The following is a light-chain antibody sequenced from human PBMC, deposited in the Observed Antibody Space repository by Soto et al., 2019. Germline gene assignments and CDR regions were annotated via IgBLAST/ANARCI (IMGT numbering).Light chain of an antibody. V-gene: IGKV3-11*01. Sequence: EIVLTRSPATLSLSPGERATLSCRASQSVSSYLAWYQQKPGQAPRLLIYDASNRATGIPARFSGSGSGTDLAFTITSLEPEHFAFYYCQQRSHWNPMYTFGQGTKLEIK. CDR1: QSVSSY. CDR2: DAS. CDR3: QQRSHWNPMYT. J-gene: IGKJ2*01.